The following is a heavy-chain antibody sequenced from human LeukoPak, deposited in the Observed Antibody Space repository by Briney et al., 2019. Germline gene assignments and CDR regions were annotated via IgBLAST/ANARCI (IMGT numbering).Heavy chain of an antibody. D-gene: IGHD3-22*01. CDR2: ISGSGGST. CDR1: GFTVSSNS. J-gene: IGHJ4*02. V-gene: IGHV3-23*01. CDR3: AKEVVVVITTPTEAGFDY. Sequence: GGSLRLSCAASGFTVSSNSMSWVRQAPGKGLEWVSAISGSGGSTYYADSVKGRFTISRDNSKNTLYLQMNSLRAEDTAVYYCAKEVVVVITTPTEAGFDYWGQGTLVTVSS.